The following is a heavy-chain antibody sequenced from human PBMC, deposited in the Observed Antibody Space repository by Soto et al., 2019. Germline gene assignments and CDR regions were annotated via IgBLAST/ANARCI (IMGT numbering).Heavy chain of an antibody. V-gene: IGHV4-59*01. CDR1: GGSISSYY. D-gene: IGHD3-22*01. Sequence: QVQLQESGPGLVKPSETLSLTCTVSGGSISSYYWSWIRQPPGKGLEWIGYIYYSGSTNYNPSLKSRVTISVDTSKNQFSLKLSSVTAADTAVYYCARDYGGDSSGYYYVVSWGAFDIWGQGTMVTVSS. CDR3: ARDYGGDSSGYYYVVSWGAFDI. CDR2: IYYSGST. J-gene: IGHJ3*02.